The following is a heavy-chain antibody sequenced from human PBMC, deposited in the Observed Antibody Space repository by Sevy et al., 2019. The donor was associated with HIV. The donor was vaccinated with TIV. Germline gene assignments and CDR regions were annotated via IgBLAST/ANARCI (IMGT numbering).Heavy chain of an antibody. J-gene: IGHJ1*01. V-gene: IGHV3-23*01. CDR2: ISSSGGST. CDR3: ATLRGGIYGSEYFDN. Sequence: GGSLRLSCAASGFTFSAYAMSWVRQAPGKGLEWVSCISSSGGSTYYADSVKGRFSISRDTSKNTLYLQMNSLRAEDTAVYYCATLRGGIYGSEYFDNWGQGTQVTVSS. CDR1: GFTFSAYA. D-gene: IGHD3-10*01.